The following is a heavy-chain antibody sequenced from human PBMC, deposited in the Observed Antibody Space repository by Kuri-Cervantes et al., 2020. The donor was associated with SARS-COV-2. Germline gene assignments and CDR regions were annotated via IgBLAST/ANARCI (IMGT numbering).Heavy chain of an antibody. D-gene: IGHD6-13*01. CDR3: ARDRINGSSWYLPRPMGMDV. CDR2: VSWNGSRT. Sequence: GESLKISCPASGFTFSNRDMNWVRQAPGKGLEWVSGVSWNGSRTHYADSVKGRFIISRHNSRNFLYQQMNSLRAEDTAVYYCARDRINGSSWYLPRPMGMDVWGQGTTVTVSS. V-gene: IGHV3-19*01. CDR1: GFTFSNRD. J-gene: IGHJ6*02.